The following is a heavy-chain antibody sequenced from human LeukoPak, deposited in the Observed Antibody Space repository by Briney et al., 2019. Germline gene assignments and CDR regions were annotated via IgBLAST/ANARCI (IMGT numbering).Heavy chain of an antibody. J-gene: IGHJ3*02. V-gene: IGHV3-21*01. CDR1: GFTFSSYS. Sequence: GGSLRLSCAASGFTFSSYSMNWVRQAPGKGLEWVSSISSSSSYIYYADSVKGRFTISRDNAKNSLYLQMNSLRAEDTAVYYCARYPVWGGHSNAFDIWGQGTMVTVSS. D-gene: IGHD3-16*01. CDR2: ISSSSSYI. CDR3: ARYPVWGGHSNAFDI.